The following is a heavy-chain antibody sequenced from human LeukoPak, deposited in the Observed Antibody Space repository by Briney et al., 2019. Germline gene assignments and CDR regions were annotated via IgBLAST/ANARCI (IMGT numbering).Heavy chain of an antibody. CDR1: GGSISSSSYY. V-gene: IGHV4-39*01. CDR2: IYYSGST. D-gene: IGHD4-17*01. J-gene: IGHJ4*02. CDR3: VQGEPMTTVTTVL. Sequence: PSETLSLTCAVSGGSISSSSYYWGWIRQPPGKGLEWIGSIYYSGSTYYNPSLKGRVTISVDTSKNQFSLKLSSVTAADPAVYYCVQGEPMTTVTTVLWGQGTLVTVSS.